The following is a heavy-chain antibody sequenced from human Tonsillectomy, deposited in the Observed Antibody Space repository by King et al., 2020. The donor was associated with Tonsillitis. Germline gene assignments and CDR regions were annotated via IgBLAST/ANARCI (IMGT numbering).Heavy chain of an antibody. CDR1: GVTFSDYY. D-gene: IGHD4-17*01. Sequence: VQLVQSGGGLVKPGGSLRLSCAASGVTFSDYYMSWIRQAPGMGLEWVSHINSSVSTYADSVKGRFTISRDNAKNSLYLQMISLKAEDTAVYYCSRGGGDYGDLFGYGMDVWGQGTTVTVSS. CDR3: SRGGGDYGDLFGYGMDV. J-gene: IGHJ6*02. CDR2: INSSVST. V-gene: IGHV3-11*01.